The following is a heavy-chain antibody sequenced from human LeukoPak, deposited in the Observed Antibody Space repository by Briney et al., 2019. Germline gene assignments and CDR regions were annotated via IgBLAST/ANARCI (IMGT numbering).Heavy chain of an antibody. CDR3: ARESHESPDY. V-gene: IGHV3-21*01. J-gene: IGHJ4*02. CDR2: ISSSSSYI. Sequence: GGSLRLSCAASGFTFSSYAMTWVRQAPGKGLEWVSSISSSSSYIYYADSAKGRFTISRDKAKNSLYLQMNSLRAEDTAVYYCARESHESPDYWGQGTLVTVSS. CDR1: GFTFSSYA.